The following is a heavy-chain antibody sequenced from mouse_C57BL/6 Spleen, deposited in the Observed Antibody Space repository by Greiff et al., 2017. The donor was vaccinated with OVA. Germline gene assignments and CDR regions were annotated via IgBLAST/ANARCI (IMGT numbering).Heavy chain of an antibody. D-gene: IGHD2-4*01. V-gene: IGHV5-4*01. J-gene: IGHJ4*01. Sequence: EVQVVESGGGLVKPGGSLKLSCAASGFTFSSYAMSWVRQTPEKRLEWVATISDGGSYTYYPDNVKGRFTISRDNAKNNLYLQMSHLKSEDTAMYYCARERYDYDNAMDYWGQGTSVTVSS. CDR3: ARERYDYDNAMDY. CDR1: GFTFSSYA. CDR2: ISDGGSYT.